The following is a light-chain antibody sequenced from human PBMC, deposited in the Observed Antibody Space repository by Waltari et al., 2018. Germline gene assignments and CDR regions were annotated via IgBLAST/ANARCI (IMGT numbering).Light chain of an antibody. Sequence: CRASQGVSKYLAGYQQNPGQAPRLLIYHASTRATGIPDRFSGSGSGTDFSLTISRLEPEDFAVYHCQHYLRLPATFGQGTKVEIK. V-gene: IGKV3-20*01. J-gene: IGKJ1*01. CDR1: QGVSKY. CDR3: QHYLRLPAT. CDR2: HAS.